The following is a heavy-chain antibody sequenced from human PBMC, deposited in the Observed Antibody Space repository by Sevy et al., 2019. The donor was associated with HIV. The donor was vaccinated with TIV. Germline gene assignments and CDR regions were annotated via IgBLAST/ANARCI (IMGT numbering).Heavy chain of an antibody. CDR2: MSGRGDSR. J-gene: IGHJ4*01. CDR1: GFRFGSQA. V-gene: IGHV3-23*01. D-gene: IGHD3-3*01. CDR3: AKDVPDQSWYDDVWSGSPCFDY. Sequence: GGSLRLSCVGSGFRFGSQAMSWVRQAPGKGLEWVSGMSGRGDSRGYAHSVKGRFTISRDNSKNTVYLQMNSLKAEDTALYYCAKDVPDQSWYDDVWSGSPCFDYWGRGILVTVSS.